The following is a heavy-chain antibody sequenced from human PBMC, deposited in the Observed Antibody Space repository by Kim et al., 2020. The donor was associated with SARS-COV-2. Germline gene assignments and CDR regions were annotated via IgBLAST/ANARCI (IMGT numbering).Heavy chain of an antibody. CDR1: GGSFSGYY. D-gene: IGHD3-3*01. V-gene: IGHV4-34*01. CDR3: ARRGLTIFGAAALPH. CDR2: INHSGST. Sequence: SETLSLTCAVYGGSFSGYYWSWIRQPPGKGLEWIGEINHSGSTNYNPSLKSRVTISVDTSKNQFSLKLSSVTAADTAVYYCARRGLTIFGAAALPHWGQGTLVTVSS. J-gene: IGHJ4*02.